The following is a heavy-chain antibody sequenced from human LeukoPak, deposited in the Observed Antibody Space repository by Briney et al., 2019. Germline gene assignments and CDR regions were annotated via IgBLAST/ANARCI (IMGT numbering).Heavy chain of an antibody. J-gene: IGHJ4*02. CDR3: ARDPATVTSHFDY. Sequence: GGSLRLSCVASGFIFSRYDMHWVRQAPGKGLEWVALIWHDGSKTHYADSVKGRFTISRDDSKSTLYVQMNSLRVEDTAVYYCARDPATVTSHFDYWAREPWSPSPQ. CDR2: IWHDGSKT. CDR1: GFIFSRYD. D-gene: IGHD4-17*01. V-gene: IGHV3-33*01.